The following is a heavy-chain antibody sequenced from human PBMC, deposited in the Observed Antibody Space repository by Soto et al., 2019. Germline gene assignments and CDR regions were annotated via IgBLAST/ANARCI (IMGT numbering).Heavy chain of an antibody. V-gene: IGHV1-69*02. CDR3: ATQSYGSGSYYNVGWFDP. CDR2: IIPILGIE. D-gene: IGHD3-10*01. J-gene: IGHJ5*02. CDR1: GGTFSSYT. Sequence: GASVKVSCKASGGTFSSYTISWVRQAPGQGLEWMGRIIPILGIENYAQKFQVSVTITADKSTSTAYMELSSLRSEYTAVYYCATQSYGSGSYYNVGWFDPWGQGTLVTVSS.